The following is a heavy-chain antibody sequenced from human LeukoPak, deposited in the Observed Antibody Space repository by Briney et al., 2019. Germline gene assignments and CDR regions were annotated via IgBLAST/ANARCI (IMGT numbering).Heavy chain of an antibody. D-gene: IGHD4-17*01. CDR2: VYYSGST. CDR1: GGSISSFY. Sequence: SETLSLNCTLCGGSISSFYWIWIRQRPGQGREGSGYVYYSGSTNYNPSLKSRLTISVDTSKTQFSLKLSSVPAADPAVYYCARDGGSYGAVDYWGEGTLVTVSS. J-gene: IGHJ4*02. V-gene: IGHV4-59*01. CDR3: ARDGGSYGAVDY.